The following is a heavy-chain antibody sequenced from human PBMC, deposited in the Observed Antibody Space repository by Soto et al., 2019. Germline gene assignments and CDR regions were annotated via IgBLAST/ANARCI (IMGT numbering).Heavy chain of an antibody. D-gene: IGHD6-19*01. Sequence: QVQLVQSGAEVKKPGASVKVSCKASGYTFTSYGISWVRQAPGQGLEWMGWISAYNGNTNYAQKLQGRVTMTTDTTTSTAYMELRSLRSDDTAVYYCARDGSSGWYPDDYYYDGMDVWGQGTTVTVSS. CDR3: ARDGSSGWYPDDYYYDGMDV. CDR1: GYTFTSYG. J-gene: IGHJ6*02. V-gene: IGHV1-18*01. CDR2: ISAYNGNT.